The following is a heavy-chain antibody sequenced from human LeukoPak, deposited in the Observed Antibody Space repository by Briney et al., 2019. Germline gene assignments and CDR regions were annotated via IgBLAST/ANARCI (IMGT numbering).Heavy chain of an antibody. J-gene: IGHJ4*02. CDR2: ITTYNGNT. CDR3: ARVDDYVWGSYRPTLFDY. CDR1: GYTFTSYG. Sequence: ASVKVSCKASGYTFTSYGISWVRQAPGQGLEWMGWITTYNGNTNYAQNLQGRVTMTTDTSTSTAYMELRSLRSDDTAVYYCARVDDYVWGSYRPTLFDYWGQGTLVTVSS. D-gene: IGHD3-16*02. V-gene: IGHV1-18*01.